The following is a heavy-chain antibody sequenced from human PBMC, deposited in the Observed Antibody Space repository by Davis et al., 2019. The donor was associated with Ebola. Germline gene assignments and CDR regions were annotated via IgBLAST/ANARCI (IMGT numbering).Heavy chain of an antibody. D-gene: IGHD2-2*01. CDR1: GGSFNGYF. CDR3: ATSQDCSSTSCDNWFDP. V-gene: IGHV4-34*01. J-gene: IGHJ5*02. Sequence: MPSETLSLTCAVYGGSFNGYFWSWIRQPPGKYLEWIGEINHSGSTNYNPSLKSRVTISVDTSKNQFSLKLTSVTAADTAVYYCATSQDCSSTSCDNWFDPWGQGTLVTVSS. CDR2: INHSGST.